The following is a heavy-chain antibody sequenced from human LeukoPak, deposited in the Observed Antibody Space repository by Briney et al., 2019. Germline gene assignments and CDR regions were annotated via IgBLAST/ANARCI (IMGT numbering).Heavy chain of an antibody. J-gene: IGHJ4*02. CDR2: ISGSGDST. CDR1: GFTFSSYA. D-gene: IGHD2-15*01. Sequence: PGGSLRLSCAASGFTFSSYAMSWVRQAPGKGLEWVSGISGSGDSTYYADSVKGRFTISRDNSKNTVDLQMNSLRAGDTAIYYCAKEPSCSGGNCYYFDNWGQGTLVTVSS. CDR3: AKEPSCSGGNCYYFDN. V-gene: IGHV3-23*01.